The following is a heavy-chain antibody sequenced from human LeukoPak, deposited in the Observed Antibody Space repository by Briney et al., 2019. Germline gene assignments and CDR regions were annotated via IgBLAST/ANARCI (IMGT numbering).Heavy chain of an antibody. D-gene: IGHD2-15*01. CDR1: GFTFSSYG. V-gene: IGHV3-33*01. J-gene: IGHJ4*02. Sequence: GRSLRLSCAASGFTFSSYGMHWVRQAPGKGLEWVAVILNDGSQEKYADSVKGRFTISRDNSKNTLFLQMNSLRAEDTAVYYCASTHCSAGSCYSGCDYWGQGTPVTVSS. CDR2: ILNDGSQE. CDR3: ASTHCSAGSCYSGCDY.